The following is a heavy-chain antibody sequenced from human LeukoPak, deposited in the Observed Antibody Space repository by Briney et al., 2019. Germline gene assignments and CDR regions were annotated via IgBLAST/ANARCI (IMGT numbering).Heavy chain of an antibody. D-gene: IGHD6-13*01. CDR2: IYSGGST. V-gene: IGHV3-66*01. CDR3: ARVLGYSNPPPKTDY. Sequence: GGSLRLSCAASGFTVSSNYMSWVRQAPGKGLEWVSVIYSGGSTYYADSVKGRFTISRDNSKNTLYLQMNSLRAEDTAVYYCARVLGYSNPPPKTDYWGQGTLVTVSS. J-gene: IGHJ4*02. CDR1: GFTVSSNY.